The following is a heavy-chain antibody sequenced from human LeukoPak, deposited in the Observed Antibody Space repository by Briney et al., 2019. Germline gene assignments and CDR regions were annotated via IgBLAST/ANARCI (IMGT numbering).Heavy chain of an antibody. CDR1: GGSFSGYY. CDR2: INHSGST. D-gene: IGHD3-22*01. CDR3: ARSYDSSGPWRY. J-gene: IGHJ4*02. V-gene: IGHV4-34*01. Sequence: SETLSLTCAVYGGSFSGYYWSWIRQPPGKGLEWIGEINHSGSTNYNPSLKSRVTISVDTSKNQFSLKLSSVTAADTAVYYCARSYDSSGPWRYWGQGTLVTVSS.